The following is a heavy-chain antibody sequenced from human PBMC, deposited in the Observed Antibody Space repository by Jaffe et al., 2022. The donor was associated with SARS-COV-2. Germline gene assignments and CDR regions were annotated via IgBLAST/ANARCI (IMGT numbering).Heavy chain of an antibody. CDR3: AKDSNYGDDYYYYYGMDV. D-gene: IGHD4-17*01. J-gene: IGHJ6*02. V-gene: IGHV3-30*18. Sequence: QVQLVESGGGVVQPGRSLRLSCAASGFTFSSYGMHWVRQAPGKGLEWVAVISYDGSNKYYADSVKGRFTISRDNSKNTLYLQMNSLRAEDTAVYYCAKDSNYGDDYYYYYGMDVWGQGTTVTVSS. CDR2: ISYDGSNK. CDR1: GFTFSSYG.